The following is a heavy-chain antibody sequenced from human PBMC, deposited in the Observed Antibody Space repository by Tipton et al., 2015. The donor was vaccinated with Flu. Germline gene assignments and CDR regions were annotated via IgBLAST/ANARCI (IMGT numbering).Heavy chain of an antibody. CDR3: ARDYYGSGSYPYYFDY. CDR2: IYYSGST. J-gene: IGHJ4*02. D-gene: IGHD3-10*01. CDR1: GGSISSYY. Sequence: TLSLTCTVSGGSISSYYWSWIRQSPGKGLEWIGYIYYSGSTKYNPSLKSRVTISVDTSNNQFSLKLSSVTAADTAVYYCARDYYGSGSYPYYFDYWGQGTLVXVSS. V-gene: IGHV4-59*01.